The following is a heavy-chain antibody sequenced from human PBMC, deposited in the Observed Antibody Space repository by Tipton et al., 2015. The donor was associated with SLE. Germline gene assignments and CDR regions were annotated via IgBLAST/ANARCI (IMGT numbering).Heavy chain of an antibody. CDR2: ISYDGSNK. CDR3: AKDPSLDY. Sequence: LSLTCAVYGGSFSGYYWSWIRQAPGKGLEWVAVISYDGSNKYYADSVKGRFTISRDNSKNTLYLQMNSLRAEDTAVYYCAKDPSLDYWGQGTLVTVSS. V-gene: IGHV3-30*18. CDR1: GGSFSGYY. J-gene: IGHJ4*02.